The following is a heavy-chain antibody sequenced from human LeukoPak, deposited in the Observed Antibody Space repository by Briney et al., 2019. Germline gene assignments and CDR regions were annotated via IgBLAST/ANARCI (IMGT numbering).Heavy chain of an antibody. V-gene: IGHV4-61*01. CDR1: GGSVSSGSYY. CDR3: AGSDYYDCSGYSFDY. Sequence: PSETLSLTCTVSGGSVSSGSYYWSWIRQPPGKGLEWIGYIHYSGSTNYNPSLKSRVTILVDTSKNQFSLKLTSVTAADTAVYSCAGSDYYDCSGYSFDYWGQGTLVIVSS. D-gene: IGHD3-22*01. J-gene: IGHJ4*02. CDR2: IHYSGST.